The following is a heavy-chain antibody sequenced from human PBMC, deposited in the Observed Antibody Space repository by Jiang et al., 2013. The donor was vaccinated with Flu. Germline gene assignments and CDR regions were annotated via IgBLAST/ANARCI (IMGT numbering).Heavy chain of an antibody. CDR1: GDSVSSNSAA. Sequence: SQTLSLTCAISGDSVSSNSAAWNWIRQSPSRGLEWLGRTYYRSKWYNDYAVSVKSRITINPDTSKNQFSLQLNSVTPEDTAVYYCARGGSPMVRGVISAFDIWGQGTMVTVSS. CDR2: TYYRSKWYN. V-gene: IGHV6-1*01. CDR3: ARGGSPMVRGVISAFDI. D-gene: IGHD3-10*01. J-gene: IGHJ3*02.